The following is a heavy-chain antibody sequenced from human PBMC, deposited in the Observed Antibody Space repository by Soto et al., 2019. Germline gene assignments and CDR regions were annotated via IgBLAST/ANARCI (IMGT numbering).Heavy chain of an antibody. D-gene: IGHD3-3*01. CDR2: IYYSGST. J-gene: IGHJ4*02. CDR3: ARVGTLHKSASIFGVVIIPKAVDSIDY. CDR1: GGSISSGDYY. V-gene: IGHV4-30-4*01. Sequence: PSETLSLTCTVSGGSISSGDYYWSWIRQPPGKGLEWIGYIYYSGSTYYNPSLKSRVTISVDTSKNQFSLKLSSVTAADTAVYYCARVGTLHKSASIFGVVIIPKAVDSIDYWGQGTLVTVSS.